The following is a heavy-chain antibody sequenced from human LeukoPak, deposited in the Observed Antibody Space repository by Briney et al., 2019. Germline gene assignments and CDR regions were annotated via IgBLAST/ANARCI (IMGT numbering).Heavy chain of an antibody. J-gene: IGHJ3*02. CDR2: ISAYNGNT. CDR1: GYTFTSYG. V-gene: IGHV1-18*01. CDR3: AIHYGDYVNDAFDI. Sequence: GASVKVSCKASGYTFTSYGISWVRQAPGQGLEWMGWISAYNGNTNYAQKLQGRVTMTTDTSTSTAYMELRSLRSDDTAVYYCAIHYGDYVNDAFDIWGQGTMVTVSS. D-gene: IGHD4-17*01.